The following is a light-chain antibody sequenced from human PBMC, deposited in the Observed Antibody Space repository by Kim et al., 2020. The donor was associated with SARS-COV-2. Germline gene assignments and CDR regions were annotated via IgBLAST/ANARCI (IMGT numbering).Light chain of an antibody. CDR1: QSISSR. J-gene: IGKJ1*01. Sequence: DIQMTQSPSTLSASVGDRVTITCRASQSISSRLAWYQQKPGKAPELLIYAASTLERGVPSRFGGTGSGTEFTLTISSLQSDDLATYYCQQYSSYSTFGQGTKVDIK. CDR3: QQYSSYST. V-gene: IGKV1-5*01. CDR2: AAS.